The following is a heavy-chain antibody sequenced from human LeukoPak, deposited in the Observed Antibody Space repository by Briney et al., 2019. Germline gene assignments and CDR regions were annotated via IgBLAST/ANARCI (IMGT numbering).Heavy chain of an antibody. Sequence: SETLSLTCTVSGGSISSGSYYWSWIRQPAGKGLEWIGRIYTSGSTNCNPSLKSRVTISVDTSKNQFSLKLSSVTAADTAVYYCARATYSANRFDYWGQGTLVTVSS. CDR2: IYTSGST. J-gene: IGHJ4*02. V-gene: IGHV4-61*02. D-gene: IGHD2-15*01. CDR1: GGSISSGSYY. CDR3: ARATYSANRFDY.